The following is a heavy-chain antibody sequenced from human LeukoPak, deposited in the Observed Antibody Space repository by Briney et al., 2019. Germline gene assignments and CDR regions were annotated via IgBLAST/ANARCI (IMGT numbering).Heavy chain of an antibody. CDR3: ARINYYDGDDY. Sequence: PSEILSLTCTVSGGSMSSYYWSWIRQPPGKGLEWIGYIYYSGSTNYNPSLKSRVTISVDTSKNQFSLKLSSVTAADTAVYYCARINYYDGDDYWGQGTLVTVSS. V-gene: IGHV4-59*12. CDR1: GGSMSSYY. CDR2: IYYSGST. J-gene: IGHJ4*02. D-gene: IGHD3-16*01.